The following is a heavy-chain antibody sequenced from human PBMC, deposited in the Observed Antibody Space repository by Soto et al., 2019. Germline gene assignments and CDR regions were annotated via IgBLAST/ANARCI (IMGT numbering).Heavy chain of an antibody. J-gene: IGHJ4*02. CDR2: IYYSGST. V-gene: IGHV4-39*01. CDR1: GGSISSSSYY. Sequence: SDTLSLTCTVSGGSISSSSYYWGWIHHPPGKGLEWIGSIYYSGSTYYNPSLKSRVTISVDTSKNQFSLKLSSVTAADTAVYYCARHPGYGLYDFDYWGQGTLVTVSS. CDR3: ARHPGYGLYDFDY. D-gene: IGHD5-18*01.